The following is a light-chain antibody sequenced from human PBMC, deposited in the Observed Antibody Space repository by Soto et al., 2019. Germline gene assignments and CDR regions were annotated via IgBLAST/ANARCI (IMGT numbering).Light chain of an antibody. CDR3: QHCDYLPI. CDR2: DAS. CDR1: HDITSS. V-gene: IGKV1-33*01. Sequence: DIQMTQSPSSLSASVGDRVTITCQASHDITSSLNWYQHKPGRAPKLLIYDASILEAGVPTRFSGSGSGTHFTFTISSLQPEDVATYYCQHCDYLPIFGPGTTVDFK. J-gene: IGKJ3*01.